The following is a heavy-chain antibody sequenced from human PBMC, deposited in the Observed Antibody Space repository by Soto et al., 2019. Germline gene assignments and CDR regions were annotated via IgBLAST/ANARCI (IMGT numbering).Heavy chain of an antibody. CDR3: AKGFIVVVTVLRPDDAFDI. CDR2: ISGGGGST. V-gene: IGHV3-23*01. Sequence: EVQLLESGGRLVQPGGSLRLSCAASGFTFSSYAMNWVRQAPGKGLEGVAGISGGGGSTYYADSVKGRFTISRDTSKNTVYLQVNSLRAEDTAVYYCAKGFIVVVTVLRPDDAFDIWGQGTMVTVSS. J-gene: IGHJ3*02. CDR1: GFTFSSYA. D-gene: IGHD2-21*02.